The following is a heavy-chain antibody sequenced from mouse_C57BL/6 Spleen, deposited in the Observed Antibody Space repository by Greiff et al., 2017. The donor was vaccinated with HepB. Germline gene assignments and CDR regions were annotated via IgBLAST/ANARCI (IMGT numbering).Heavy chain of an antibody. V-gene: IGHV1-78*01. CDR3: ARDYYGSSYPAY. Sequence: VKLQESDAELVKPGASVKISCKVSGYTFTDHTIHWMKQRPEQGLEWIGYIYPRDGSTKYNEKFKGKATLTADKSSSTAYMQLNSLTSEDSAVYFCARDYYGSSYPAYWGQGTLVTVSA. D-gene: IGHD1-1*01. CDR2: IYPRDGST. J-gene: IGHJ3*01. CDR1: GYTFTDHT.